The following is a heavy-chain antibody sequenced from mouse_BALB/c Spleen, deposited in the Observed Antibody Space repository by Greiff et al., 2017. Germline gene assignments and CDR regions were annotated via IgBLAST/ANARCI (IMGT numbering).Heavy chain of an antibody. D-gene: IGHD2-1*01. CDR1: GFTFSSYT. J-gene: IGHJ3*01. CDR3: ANYGNYL. V-gene: IGHV5-9*03. CDR2: ISSGGGNT. Sequence: EVQRVESGGGLVKPGGSLKLSCAASGFTFSSYTMSWVRQTPEKRLEWVATISSGGGNTYYPDSVKGRFTISRDNAKNNLYLQMSSLRSEDTALYYCANYGNYLWGQGTLVTVSA.